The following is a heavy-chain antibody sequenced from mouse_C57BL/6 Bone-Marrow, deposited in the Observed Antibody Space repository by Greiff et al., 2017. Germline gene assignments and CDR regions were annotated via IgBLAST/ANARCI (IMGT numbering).Heavy chain of an antibody. V-gene: IGHV1-82*01. CDR1: GYAFSSSW. J-gene: IGHJ3*01. CDR3: ARPDYYGGFAY. CDR2: IYPGDGDT. Sequence: VQLQQSGPELVKPGASVKISCKASGYAFSSSWMNWVKQRPGKGLEWIGRIYPGDGDTNYNGKFKGKATLTADKSSSTAYRQLSSLTSEDSAVYFCARPDYYGGFAYWGQGTLVTVSA. D-gene: IGHD1-1*01.